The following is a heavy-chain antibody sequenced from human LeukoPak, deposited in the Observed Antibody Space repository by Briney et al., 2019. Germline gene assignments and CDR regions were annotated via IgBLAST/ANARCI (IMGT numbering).Heavy chain of an antibody. CDR1: GYTFTGYY. CDR3: AREFPFPAAAGD. Sequence: ASVKVSCKASGYTFTGYYMHWVRQAPGQGLEWMGWINPNSGGTNYAQKFQGRVTMTRDTSISTAYMELSRLRADDTAVYYCAREFPFPAAAGDWGQGTLVTVSS. CDR2: INPNSGGT. V-gene: IGHV1-2*02. D-gene: IGHD6-13*01. J-gene: IGHJ4*02.